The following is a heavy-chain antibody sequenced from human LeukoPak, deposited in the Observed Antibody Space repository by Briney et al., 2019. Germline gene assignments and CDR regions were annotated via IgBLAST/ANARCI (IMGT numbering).Heavy chain of an antibody. CDR3: ARGFYINSWLQSPDY. Sequence: GGSLRLSCAASGFIFSNYWMHWVRQTPGKGLVWVSRVKTDGTITHYADSVKGRFTVSRDNAKNTLYLQVNSLRAEGTAVYYCARGFYINSWLQSPDYWGQGTLVTVSS. CDR2: VKTDGTIT. CDR1: GFIFSNYW. D-gene: IGHD6-13*01. V-gene: IGHV3-74*01. J-gene: IGHJ4*02.